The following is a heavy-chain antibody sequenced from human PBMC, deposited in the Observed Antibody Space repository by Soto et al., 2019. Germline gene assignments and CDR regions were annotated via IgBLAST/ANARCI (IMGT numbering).Heavy chain of an antibody. D-gene: IGHD1-1*01. CDR1: GFTFSSYG. J-gene: IGHJ4*02. V-gene: IGHV3-30*18. Sequence: PGGSLGLSCAASGFTFSSYGMHWVRQAPGKGLEWVAVISYDGSNKYYADSVKGRFTISRDNSKNTLYLQMNSLRAEDTAVYYCAKEKPTFYYFDYWGQGT. CDR2: ISYDGSNK. CDR3: AKEKPTFYYFDY.